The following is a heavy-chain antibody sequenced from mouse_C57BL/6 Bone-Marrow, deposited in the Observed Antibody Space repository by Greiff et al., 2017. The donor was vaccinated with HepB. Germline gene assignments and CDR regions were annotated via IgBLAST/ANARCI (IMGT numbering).Heavy chain of an antibody. Sequence: DVKLVESGPGLVKPSQSLSLTCSVTGYSITSGYYWNWIRQFPGNKLEWMGYISYDGSNNYNPSLKNRISITRDTSKNQFFLKLNSVTTEDTATYYCARDTYGSSFYYFDYWGQGTTLTVSS. J-gene: IGHJ2*01. CDR3: ARDTYGSSFYYFDY. D-gene: IGHD1-1*01. V-gene: IGHV3-6*01. CDR2: ISYDGSN. CDR1: GYSITSGYY.